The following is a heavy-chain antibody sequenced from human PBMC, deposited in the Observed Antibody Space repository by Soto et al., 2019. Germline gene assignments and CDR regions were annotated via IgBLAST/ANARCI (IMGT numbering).Heavy chain of an antibody. CDR3: ASRVVLVTFDERFDP. J-gene: IGHJ5*02. CDR2: IYYSGST. Sequence: QLQLQESGPGLVKPSETLSLTCTVSGGSISSSSYYWGWIRQPPGKGLEWMGSIYYSGSTYYNPSLKSRVSQAIDTSKKLSSLKLGSVTGADTAVYYCASRVVLVTFDERFDPWGQATLFTVSS. D-gene: IGHD3-16*01. V-gene: IGHV4-39*01. CDR1: GGSISSSSYY.